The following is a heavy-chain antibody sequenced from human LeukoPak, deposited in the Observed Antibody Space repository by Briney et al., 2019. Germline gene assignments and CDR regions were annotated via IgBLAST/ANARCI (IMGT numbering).Heavy chain of an antibody. J-gene: IGHJ3*02. CDR3: AKGRAYCSGGSCYLDDAFDI. CDR2: ISGSGGST. Sequence: PGGSLRLSCTASGFTVSSNYMSWVHQAPGKGLEWVSAISGSGGSTYYADSVKGRFTISRDNSKNTLYLQMNSLRAEDTAVYYCAKGRAYCSGGSCYLDDAFDIWGQGTMVTVSS. D-gene: IGHD2-15*01. CDR1: GFTVSSNY. V-gene: IGHV3-23*01.